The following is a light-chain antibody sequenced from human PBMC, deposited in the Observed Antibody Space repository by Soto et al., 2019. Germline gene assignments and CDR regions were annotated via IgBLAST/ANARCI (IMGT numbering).Light chain of an antibody. V-gene: IGLV2-23*02. CDR2: EVT. CDR1: RSDVGSYNS. Sequence: QSALTQPASVSGSPGESITISCTGTRSDVGSYNSIAWYQQHPGKAPRVMIFEVTKRPSGISNRFSGSKSGSTASLTISGLQAEDEADYCCVSYAGDSIWVFGGGTKLTVL. CDR3: VSYAGDSIWV. J-gene: IGLJ3*02.